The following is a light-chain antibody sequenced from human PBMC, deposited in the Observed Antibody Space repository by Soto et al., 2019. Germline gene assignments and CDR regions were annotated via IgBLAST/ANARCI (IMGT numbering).Light chain of an antibody. CDR3: QQYGISPPWT. Sequence: EIVLTQSPGTLSLSPGERATLSCRASQSVSSSYLAWYQQKPGQAPRLLIYGASSRATGIPDRFSGSGSGTDFTLTISRLAREDFAVYYCQQYGISPPWTFGQGTKAEIK. J-gene: IGKJ1*01. V-gene: IGKV3-20*01. CDR1: QSVSSSY. CDR2: GAS.